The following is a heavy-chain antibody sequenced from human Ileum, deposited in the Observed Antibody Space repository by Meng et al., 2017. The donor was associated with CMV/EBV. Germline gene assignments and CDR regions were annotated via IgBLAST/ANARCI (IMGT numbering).Heavy chain of an antibody. V-gene: IGHV3-7*01. CDR2: INQDGTQK. Sequence: GGSLRLSCAASGFTFDTCWMTWVRQAPGKGLEWVANINQDGTQKQYVDSVKGRFTISRDNAKNSLYLQMNSLRADDTAVYYCVKFPSRAMDVWGQGTTVTVSS. CDR3: VKFPSRAMDV. D-gene: IGHD2-21*01. CDR1: GFTFDTCW. J-gene: IGHJ6*02.